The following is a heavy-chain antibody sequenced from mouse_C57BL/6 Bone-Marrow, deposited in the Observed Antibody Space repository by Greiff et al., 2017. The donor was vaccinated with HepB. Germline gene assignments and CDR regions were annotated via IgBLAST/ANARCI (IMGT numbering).Heavy chain of an antibody. J-gene: IGHJ1*03. CDR1: GYSITSGYY. Sequence: EVQLQQSGPGLVKPSQSLSLTCSVTGYSITSGYYWNWIRQFPGNKLEWMGYISYDGSNNYNPSLKNRISITRDTSKNQFFLKLNSVTTEDTATYYCARETTTVVPYFDVWGTGTTVTVSS. D-gene: IGHD1-1*01. V-gene: IGHV3-6*01. CDR3: ARETTTVVPYFDV. CDR2: ISYDGSN.